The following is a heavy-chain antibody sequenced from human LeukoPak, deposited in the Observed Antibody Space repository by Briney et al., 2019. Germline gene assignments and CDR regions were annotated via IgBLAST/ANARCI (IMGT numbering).Heavy chain of an antibody. J-gene: IGHJ4*02. D-gene: IGHD6-19*01. CDR3: VRRDTGWNYFDS. V-gene: IGHV4-59*08. CDR2: IYYTGKI. CDR1: GGSINSHY. Sequence: PSETLSLTCAVSGGSINSHYWGWIRQPPGKGLQWIGDIYYTGKINYNPSLKSRVTITLDTSKDHLSLNLTSVLAADTAIYYCVRRDTGWNYFDSWGQGILVTVSS.